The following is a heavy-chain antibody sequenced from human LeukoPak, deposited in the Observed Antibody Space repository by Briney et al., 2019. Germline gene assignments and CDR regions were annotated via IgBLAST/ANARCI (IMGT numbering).Heavy chain of an antibody. CDR2: ISGSSTTI. V-gene: IGHV3-48*01. D-gene: IGHD5-18*01. CDR1: GVTFNSYW. J-gene: IGHJ4*02. Sequence: GGSLRLSCAASGVTFNSYWMSWVRQAPGKGLEWVSYISGSSTTIYYTDSVKGRFTVFRDNAKNSLYLQMNSLRAEDTAVYCARNKKGDRYTYGHDYWGQGTLVTVSS. CDR3: ARNKKGDRYTYGHDY.